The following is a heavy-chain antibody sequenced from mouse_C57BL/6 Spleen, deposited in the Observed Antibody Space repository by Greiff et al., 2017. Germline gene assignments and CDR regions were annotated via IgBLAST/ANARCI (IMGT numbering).Heavy chain of an antibody. D-gene: IGHD2-5*01. J-gene: IGHJ4*01. V-gene: IGHV5-17*01. CDR1: GFTFSDYG. CDR2: ISSGSSTI. CDR3: ARNYYSNYGNYAMDY. Sequence: EVKLVESGGGLVKPGGSLKLSCAASGFTFSDYGMHWVRQAPEKGLEWVAYISSGSSTIYYAETVKGRFTISIDNAKNTLFLQVYSLRSEDTAIYYCARNYYSNYGNYAMDYWGQGTSVTVSS.